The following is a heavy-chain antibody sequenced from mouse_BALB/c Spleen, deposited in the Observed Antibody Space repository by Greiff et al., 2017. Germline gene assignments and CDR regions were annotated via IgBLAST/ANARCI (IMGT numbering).Heavy chain of an antibody. D-gene: IGHD2-3*01. CDR3: ARDSDGYSYAMDY. V-gene: IGHV5-6-3*01. Sequence: EVKLEESGGGLVQPGGSLKLSCAASGFTFSSYGMSWVRQTPDKRLELVATINSNGGSTYYPDSVKGRFTISRDNAKNTLYLQMSSLKSEDTAMYYCARDSDGYSYAMDYWGQGTSVTVSS. J-gene: IGHJ4*01. CDR1: GFTFSSYG. CDR2: INSNGGST.